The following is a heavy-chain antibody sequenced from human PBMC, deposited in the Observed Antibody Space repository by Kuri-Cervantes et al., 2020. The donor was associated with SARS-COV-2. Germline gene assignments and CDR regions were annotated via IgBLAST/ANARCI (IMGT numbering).Heavy chain of an antibody. Sequence: GSLRLSCTVSGYSISSGYYWGWIRQPPGKGLEWIGSIYYSGSTYYNPSLKSRVTISVDTSKNQFSLKLSSVTAADTAVYYCARQISGGNTIFGVVTPLERYYYYYYMDVWGKGTTVTVSS. V-gene: IGHV4-38-2*02. D-gene: IGHD3-3*01. J-gene: IGHJ6*03. CDR2: IYYSGST. CDR1: GYSISSGYY. CDR3: ARQISGGNTIFGVVTPLERYYYYYYMDV.